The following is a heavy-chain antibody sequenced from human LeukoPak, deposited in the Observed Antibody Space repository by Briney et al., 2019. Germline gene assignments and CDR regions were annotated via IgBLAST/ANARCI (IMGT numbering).Heavy chain of an antibody. J-gene: IGHJ6*03. D-gene: IGHD3-16*01. CDR3: ATTPYNYYYFFYMDV. V-gene: IGHV3-23*01. CDR1: GFTFSNYA. CDR2: ISGSDNST. Sequence: GGSLRLSCTASGFTFSNYAMGWVRQAPGKGLEWVSVISGSDNSTYYADSVKGRFTISRDNFKNTLYLRMNSLRAQDTAVYYCATTPYNYYYFFYMDVWGKGTTVTVSS.